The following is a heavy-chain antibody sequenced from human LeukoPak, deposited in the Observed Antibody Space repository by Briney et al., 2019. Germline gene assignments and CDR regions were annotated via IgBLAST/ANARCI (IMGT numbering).Heavy chain of an antibody. V-gene: IGHV5-10-1*01. CDR1: GSSFTSYW. J-gene: IGHJ4*02. Sequence: GAPLQISCTGSGSSFTSYWICWRRQIPAKRLWSPGIISASGSYTNYSPSFRRYITISADKSINTAYLQSSSLKASHTAMYYCARGRITMVRGVIEFDYWGQGTLVTVSS. CDR3: ARGRITMVRGVIEFDY. CDR2: ISASGSYT. D-gene: IGHD3-10*01.